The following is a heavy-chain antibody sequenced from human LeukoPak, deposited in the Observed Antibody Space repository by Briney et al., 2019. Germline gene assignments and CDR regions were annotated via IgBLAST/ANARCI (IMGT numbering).Heavy chain of an antibody. J-gene: IGHJ4*02. CDR3: ARGYGGSAPNDY. V-gene: IGHV1-69*05. D-gene: IGHD4-23*01. CDR1: GGTFSSYA. Sequence: SVKVSCKASGGTFSSYAISWVRQAPGQGLEWMGRIIPIFGTANYAQKFQGRVTITTDESTSTAYTELSSLRSEDTAVYYCARGYGGSAPNDYWGQGTLVTVSS. CDR2: IIPIFGTA.